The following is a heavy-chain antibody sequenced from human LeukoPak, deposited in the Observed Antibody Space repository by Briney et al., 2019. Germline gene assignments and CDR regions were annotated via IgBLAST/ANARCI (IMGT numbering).Heavy chain of an antibody. CDR2: ISYDGSNK. D-gene: IGHD4-17*01. CDR1: GFTFSSYG. Sequence: GRSLRLSCAASGFTFSSYGMHWVRQAPGKGLEWVAVISYDGSNKYYADSVKGRFTISRDNSKNTLYLQMNSLRAEDTAVYYCAKRGDSSVSGKYFQHWGQGTLVTVSS. CDR3: AKRGDSSVSGKYFQH. J-gene: IGHJ1*01. V-gene: IGHV3-30*18.